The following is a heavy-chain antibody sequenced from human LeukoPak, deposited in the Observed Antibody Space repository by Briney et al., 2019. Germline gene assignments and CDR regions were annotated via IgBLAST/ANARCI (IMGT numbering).Heavy chain of an antibody. D-gene: IGHD3-22*01. Sequence: PGGSLRLSCAASGFTFSSYAMSWVRQAPGKGLEWVSAISGSGGSTYYADSVKGRFTISRDNAKNSLYLQMNSLRAEGTAVYYCARDIEYYYDSSGYFNSFFDIWGQGTMVTVSS. CDR3: ARDIEYYYDSSGYFNSFFDI. J-gene: IGHJ3*02. CDR2: ISGSGGST. CDR1: GFTFSSYA. V-gene: IGHV3-23*01.